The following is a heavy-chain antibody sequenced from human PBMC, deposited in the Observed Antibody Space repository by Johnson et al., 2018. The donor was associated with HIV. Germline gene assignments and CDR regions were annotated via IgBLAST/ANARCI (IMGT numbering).Heavy chain of an antibody. J-gene: IGHJ3*02. CDR3: AKGQSSGYPKDAFDI. CDR2: IRYDGDIT. Sequence: QVQLVESGGGLVQPGGSLRLSCAASGFTFSSYAMHWVRQAPGKGLEWVAFIRYDGDITYYVDSVKGRFTSSRDNSKNTLYLQMNSLRTEDTAMYYCAKGQSSGYPKDAFDIWGRGTIVTISS. D-gene: IGHD3-22*01. V-gene: IGHV3-30*02. CDR1: GFTFSSYA.